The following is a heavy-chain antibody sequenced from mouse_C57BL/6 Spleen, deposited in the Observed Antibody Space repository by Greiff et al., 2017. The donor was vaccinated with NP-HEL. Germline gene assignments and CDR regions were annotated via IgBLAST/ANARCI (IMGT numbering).Heavy chain of an antibody. J-gene: IGHJ3*01. CDR1: GYTFTSYW. Sequence: VQLQQPGAELVKPGASVKLSCKASGYTFTSYWMQWVKQRPGQGLEWIGEIDPSDSYTNYNQKFKGKATLTVDTSSSTAYMQLSSLTSEDSAVYYCARGDYDRFAYWGQGTLVTVSA. CDR2: IDPSDSYT. V-gene: IGHV1-50*01. CDR3: ARGDYDRFAY. D-gene: IGHD2-4*01.